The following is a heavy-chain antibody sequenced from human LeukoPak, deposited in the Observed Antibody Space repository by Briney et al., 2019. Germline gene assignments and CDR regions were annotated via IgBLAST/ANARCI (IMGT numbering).Heavy chain of an antibody. D-gene: IGHD2-8*02. CDR3: ARDYCTGSTCHDVFDI. J-gene: IGHJ3*02. CDR1: GFTFSNYW. Sequence: GGSLRLSCAASGFTFSNYWMSWVRQTPGKGLEWVANIKQDGSDKYYVDSVKGRFTISRDNAKNSLYLQMNSLRAEDTAVYFCARDYCTGSTCHDVFDIWGQGTTVTVSS. CDR2: IKQDGSDK. V-gene: IGHV3-7*01.